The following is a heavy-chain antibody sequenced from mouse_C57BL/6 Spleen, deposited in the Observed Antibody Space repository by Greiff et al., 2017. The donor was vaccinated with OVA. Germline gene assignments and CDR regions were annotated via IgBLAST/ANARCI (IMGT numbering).Heavy chain of an antibody. CDR2: ISDGGSYT. Sequence: EVNLVESGGGLVKPGGSLKLSCAASGFTFRSYAMSWVRQTPEKRLAWVATISDGGSYTYYPDNVKGRFPLSRDNAKNNLDLQRSHLKSEDTAMDDCARGGDYGSSPSFAYWGQGTLVTVSA. CDR1: GFTFRSYA. CDR3: ARGGDYGSSPSFAY. D-gene: IGHD1-1*01. J-gene: IGHJ3*01. V-gene: IGHV5-4*03.